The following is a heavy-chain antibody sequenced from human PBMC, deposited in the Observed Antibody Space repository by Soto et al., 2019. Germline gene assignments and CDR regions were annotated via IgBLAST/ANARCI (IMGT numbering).Heavy chain of an antibody. V-gene: IGHV3-23*01. J-gene: IGHJ6*03. CDR2: ISGSGGST. CDR1: GFTFSSYA. CDR3: AKDLYSGYVPYYYMDV. Sequence: EVQLLESGGGLVQPGGSLRLSCAASGFTFSSYAMSWVRQAPGKGLEWVSAISGSGGSTYYADSVKGRFTISRDNSKNTRYLQMNSLRAEDTAVYYCAKDLYSGYVPYYYMDVWGKGTTVTVSS. D-gene: IGHD5-12*01.